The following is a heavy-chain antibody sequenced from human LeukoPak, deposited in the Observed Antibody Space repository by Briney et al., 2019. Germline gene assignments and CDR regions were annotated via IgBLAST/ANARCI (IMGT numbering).Heavy chain of an antibody. CDR3: ARAGRVGAAPLDY. V-gene: IGHV1-3*01. D-gene: IGHD1-26*01. CDR2: INAGNGNT. CDR1: GYTFTSYA. Sequence: GASVKVSCKASGYTFTSYAMHWVRQAPGQRLEWMGWINAGNGNTKYSQKFQGRGTITRDTSASTAYMELSSLRSEDTAVYYCARAGRVGAAPLDYWGQGTLVTVSS. J-gene: IGHJ4*02.